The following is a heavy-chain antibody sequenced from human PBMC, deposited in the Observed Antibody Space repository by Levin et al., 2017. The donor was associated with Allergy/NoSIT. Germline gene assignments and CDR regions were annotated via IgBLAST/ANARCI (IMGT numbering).Heavy chain of an antibody. Sequence: SQTLSLTCAVYGGSFSGYYWNWIRQPPGKGLEWIGEINHSGSTNYNPSLKTRVTISVDTSKNQFSLRLSSVTAADTAVYYCARVWELRGAFDIWGQGTMVTVSS. D-gene: IGHD3-10*01. CDR2: INHSGST. CDR1: GGSFSGYY. J-gene: IGHJ3*02. V-gene: IGHV4-34*01. CDR3: ARVWELRGAFDI.